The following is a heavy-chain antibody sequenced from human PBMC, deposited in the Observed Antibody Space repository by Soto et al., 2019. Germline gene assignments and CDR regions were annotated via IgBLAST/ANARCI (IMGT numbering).Heavy chain of an antibody. CDR1: GFTFTSSA. D-gene: IGHD3-22*01. J-gene: IGHJ4*02. CDR3: AADKDYYDSSGSY. V-gene: IGHV1-58*01. Sequence: ASVKVSCKASGFTFTSSAVQWVRQARGQRLEWIGWIVVGSGNTNYAQKFQERVTITRDTSTSTAYMELSSLRSEDTAVYYCAADKDYYDSSGSYWGQGTLVTVSS. CDR2: IVVGSGNT.